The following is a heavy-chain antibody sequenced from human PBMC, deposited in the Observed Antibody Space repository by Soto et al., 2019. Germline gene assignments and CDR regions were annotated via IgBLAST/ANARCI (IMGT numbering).Heavy chain of an antibody. D-gene: IGHD3-10*01. J-gene: IGHJ4*02. Sequence: SETLSLTCAVSGGSISSSNWWSWVRQPPGKGLEWIGEIYHSGSTNYNPSLKSRVTISVDKSKNQFSLKLSSVTAADTAVYYCARVSDGSGSYNDYWGQGTLVTVSS. CDR2: IYHSGST. CDR3: ARVSDGSGSYNDY. V-gene: IGHV4-4*02. CDR1: GGSISSSNW.